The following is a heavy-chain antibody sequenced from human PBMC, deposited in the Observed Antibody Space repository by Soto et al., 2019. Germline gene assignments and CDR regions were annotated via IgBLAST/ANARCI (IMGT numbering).Heavy chain of an antibody. CDR3: ARGSYDILTGYPYLDY. CDR1: GGSFSGYY. CDR2: INHSGST. V-gene: IGHV4-34*01. Sequence: PSETLSLTCAVYGGSFSGYYWSWIRQPPGKGLEWIGEINHSGSTNYNPSLKSRVTISVNTSKSQFSLKLSSVTAADTAVYYCARGSYDILTGYPYLDYWGQGTLVTVSS. J-gene: IGHJ4*02. D-gene: IGHD3-9*01.